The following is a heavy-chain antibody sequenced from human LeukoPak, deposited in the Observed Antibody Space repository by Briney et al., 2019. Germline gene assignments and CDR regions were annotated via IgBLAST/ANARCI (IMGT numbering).Heavy chain of an antibody. CDR2: IYYSGST. CDR3: ATKGGDY. CDR1: GGSISSSSYY. Sequence: PSETLSLTCTVSGGSISSSSYYWGWIRQPPGKGLEWIGSIYYSGSTYYSPSLKSRLTLSVDTSKNQFSLKLSSVTAADTAVYYCATKGGDYWGQGTLVTVSS. J-gene: IGHJ4*02. V-gene: IGHV4-39*01.